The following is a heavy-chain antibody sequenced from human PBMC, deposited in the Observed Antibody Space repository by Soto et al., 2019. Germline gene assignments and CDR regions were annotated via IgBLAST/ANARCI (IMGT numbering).Heavy chain of an antibody. CDR3: ATLTYYYDSSGYSGLWYFDL. CDR2: IYHSGST. CDR1: GGSISSSNW. D-gene: IGHD3-22*01. Sequence: QVQLQESGPGLVKPSGTLSLTCAVSGGSISSSNWWSWVRQPPGKGLEWIGKIYHSGSTNYNPSLKSRVTISVDKSKNQFSLNLSSVTAADTAVYYCATLTYYYDSSGYSGLWYFDLWGRGTLVTVSS. V-gene: IGHV4-4*02. J-gene: IGHJ2*01.